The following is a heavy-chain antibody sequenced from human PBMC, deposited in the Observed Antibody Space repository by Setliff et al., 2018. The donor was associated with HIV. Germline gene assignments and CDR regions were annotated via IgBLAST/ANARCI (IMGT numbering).Heavy chain of an antibody. CDR3: AGGEVRSRYVSSRAPFYHYYYYLDV. Sequence: SETLSLTCVVYGGSFSDYYWTWIRQPPEKGMEGNGKINYSGSTDYNSSLRNRVTIPVDTSKIQITLKLTSVTAEDTAVYYCAGGEVRSRYVSSRAPFYHYYYYLDVWGKGTTVTVSS. V-gene: IGHV4-34*01. D-gene: IGHD6-13*01. CDR1: GGSFSDYY. J-gene: IGHJ6*03. CDR2: INYSGST.